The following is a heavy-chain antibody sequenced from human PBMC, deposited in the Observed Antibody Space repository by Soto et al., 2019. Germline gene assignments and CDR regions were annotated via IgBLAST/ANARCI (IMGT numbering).Heavy chain of an antibody. CDR1: GFTFSSYA. Sequence: QVQLVESGGGVVQPGRSLRLSCAASGFTFSSYAMHWVRQAPGKGLEWVAVISYDGSNKYYADSVKGRFTISRDNSKNTLHLQMNSLRAEDTAVYYCAREGGFSSWYSDWGQGTLVTVSS. CDR3: AREGGFSSWYSD. CDR2: ISYDGSNK. J-gene: IGHJ4*02. V-gene: IGHV3-30-3*01. D-gene: IGHD6-13*01.